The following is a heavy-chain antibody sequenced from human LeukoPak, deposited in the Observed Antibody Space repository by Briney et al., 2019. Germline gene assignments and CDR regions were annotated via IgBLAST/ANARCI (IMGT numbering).Heavy chain of an antibody. D-gene: IGHD6-19*01. CDR3: ARTRYNSGGGDY. Sequence: GGSLRLSCEASGFTFRSYSMNWVRQAPGKGLEWISYISRSTNSISYADSVKGRFTISRDNAKNSLFLQVNNLRDEDTAVYYCARTRYNSGGGDYWGQGTRVTVSP. CDR2: ISRSTNSI. CDR1: GFTFRSYS. J-gene: IGHJ4*02. V-gene: IGHV3-48*02.